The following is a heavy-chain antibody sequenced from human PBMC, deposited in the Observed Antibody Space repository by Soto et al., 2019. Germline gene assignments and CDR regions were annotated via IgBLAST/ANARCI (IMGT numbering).Heavy chain of an antibody. CDR2: ITSDTKTI. D-gene: IGHD6-19*01. CDR1: GFKFSIYS. J-gene: IGHJ4*02. CDR3: ARSVEGHFDY. Sequence: EVELVESGGALVQPGGSLRLSCVASGFKFSIYSMNWVRQAPGKGLEWSAYITSDTKTIKYGDSVKGRFTISRDNARNSVFLQMNSLSDEDTAVYYCARSVEGHFDYCGQGTVVTVSS. V-gene: IGHV3-48*02.